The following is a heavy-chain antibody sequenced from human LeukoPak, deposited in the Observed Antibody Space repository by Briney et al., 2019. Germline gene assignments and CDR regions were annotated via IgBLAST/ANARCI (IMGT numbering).Heavy chain of an antibody. V-gene: IGHV1-18*01. Sequence: ASVKVSCKASGYTFTSYGISWVRQAPGQGLEWMGWISAYNGNTNYAQKLRGRVTMTTDTSTSTAYMELRSLRSDDTAVYYCAREPLPDADYYDSSGYYYFDYRGQGTLVTVSS. CDR2: ISAYNGNT. D-gene: IGHD3-22*01. CDR1: GYTFTSYG. J-gene: IGHJ4*02. CDR3: AREPLPDADYYDSSGYYYFDY.